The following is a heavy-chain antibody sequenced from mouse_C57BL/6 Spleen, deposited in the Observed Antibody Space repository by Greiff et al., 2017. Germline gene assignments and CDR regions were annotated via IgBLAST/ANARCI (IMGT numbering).Heavy chain of an antibody. CDR3: ARSPNWDWYFGV. V-gene: IGHV1-52*01. J-gene: IGHJ1*03. CDR2: IDPSDSET. CDR1: GYTFTSYW. Sequence: QVQLQQPGAELVRPGSSVKLSCKASGYTFTSYWMHWVKQRPIQGLEWIGNIDPSDSETHYNQKFKDKATLTVDKSSSTAYMQLSSLTSEDSAVYYCARSPNWDWYFGVWGTGTTVTVSS. D-gene: IGHD4-1*01.